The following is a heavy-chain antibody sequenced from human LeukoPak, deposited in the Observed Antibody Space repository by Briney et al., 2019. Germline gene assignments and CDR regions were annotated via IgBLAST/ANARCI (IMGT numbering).Heavy chain of an antibody. CDR1: GFTFDDYT. Sequence: RGSLRLSCAASGFTFDDYTMHWVRHPPGKGLEWISLITWDGGTTYYADSVRGRFTISRDNSKNSLFLRMNSLRPEDTALYYCARDRTAEAGNDYYMGVWGNGTTVIVSS. D-gene: IGHD6-13*01. J-gene: IGHJ6*03. CDR3: ARDRTAEAGNDYYMGV. CDR2: ITWDGGTT. V-gene: IGHV3-43*01.